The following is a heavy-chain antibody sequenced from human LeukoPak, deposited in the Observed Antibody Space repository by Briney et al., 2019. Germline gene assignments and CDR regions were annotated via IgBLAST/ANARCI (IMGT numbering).Heavy chain of an antibody. CDR3: ARVRKQQLVRHYMDV. CDR2: INHSGST. V-gene: IGHV4-34*01. D-gene: IGHD6-13*01. CDR1: GGSFSGYY. J-gene: IGHJ6*03. Sequence: PSETLSLTCAVYGGSFSGYYWSWIRQPPGKGLEWIGEINHSGSTNYNPSLKSRVTISVDTSKNQFSLKLSSVAAADTAVYYCARVRKQQLVRHYMDVWGKGTTVTVSS.